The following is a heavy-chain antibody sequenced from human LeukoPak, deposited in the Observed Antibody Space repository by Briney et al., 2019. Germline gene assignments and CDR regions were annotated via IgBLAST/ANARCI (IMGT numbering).Heavy chain of an antibody. V-gene: IGHV3-48*04. CDR3: AKKRGNDILTGYYYDF. J-gene: IGHJ4*02. CDR1: GFTFSTYS. CDR2: ISGSTSTM. Sequence: PGGSLRLSCAASGFTFSTYSMNWVRQAPGKGLQWVAYISGSTSTMYYSDSVKGRFTISRDNAKNSLYLQMNSLRAADTAVYYCAKKRGNDILTGYYYDFWGQGTLVTVSS. D-gene: IGHD3-9*01.